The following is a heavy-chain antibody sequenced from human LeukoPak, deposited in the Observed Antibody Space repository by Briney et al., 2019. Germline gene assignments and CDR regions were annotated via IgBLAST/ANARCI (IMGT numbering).Heavy chain of an antibody. CDR1: GDTFSTYA. D-gene: IGHD3-22*01. Sequence: SVKVSCKASGDTFSTYAISWVRQAPGQGLEWMGRIIPIFNTANYAQKFQGRVTITTDESTITAYMELSSLRSEDTAVYYCARDDSSGYYYVYWGQGTLVTVSS. J-gene: IGHJ4*02. CDR3: ARDDSSGYYYVY. CDR2: IIPIFNTA. V-gene: IGHV1-69*05.